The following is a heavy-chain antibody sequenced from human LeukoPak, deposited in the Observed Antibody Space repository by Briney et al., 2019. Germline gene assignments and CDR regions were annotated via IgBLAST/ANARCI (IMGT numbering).Heavy chain of an antibody. J-gene: IGHJ4*02. CDR3: TTGITLRARPLDY. Sequence: PGGSLRLSCAASGFTFSNAWMSWVRQAPGKGLEWVGRIKSKTDGGTTDYAAPVKGRFTISRDDSKNTLYLQMNSLKTEDTGVYYCTTGITLRARPLDYWGQGTLVTVSS. D-gene: IGHD1-14*01. CDR1: GFTFSNAW. CDR2: IKSKTDGGTT. V-gene: IGHV3-15*01.